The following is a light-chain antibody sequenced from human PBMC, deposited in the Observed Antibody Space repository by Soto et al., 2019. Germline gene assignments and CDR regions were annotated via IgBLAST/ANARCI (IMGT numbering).Light chain of an antibody. CDR1: QSVSSY. J-gene: IGKJ5*01. CDR3: QQRTDWPIT. V-gene: IGKV3-11*01. Sequence: ENVLTQSPATLSLSPGERATLSCRASQSVSSYLDWYQQKLGQAPRLLIHDASNRATGIPARFSGSGSGTDFTLTISSLEPEDFAVYYCQQRTDWPITFGQGTRVEIK. CDR2: DAS.